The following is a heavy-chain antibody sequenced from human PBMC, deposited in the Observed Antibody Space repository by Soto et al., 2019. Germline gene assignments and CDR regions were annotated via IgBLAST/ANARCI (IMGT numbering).Heavy chain of an antibody. J-gene: IGHJ4*02. CDR3: TTAAGGMWGADY. D-gene: IGHD1-26*01. CDR2: VKSKSDGATT. V-gene: IGHV3-15*01. Sequence: GGSLRLSCAASGFTFSNVWMSWVRQAPGKGLEWVGRVKSKSDGATTDYAAPVKGRFTVSRDDSQNTLSLQMDSLKIEDTAVYFCTTAAGGMWGADYWGQGTPVTVS. CDR1: GFTFSNVW.